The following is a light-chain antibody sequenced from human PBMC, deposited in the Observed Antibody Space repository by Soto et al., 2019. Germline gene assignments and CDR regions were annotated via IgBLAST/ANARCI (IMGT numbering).Light chain of an antibody. CDR3: QQYGSSPPLT. J-gene: IGKJ4*01. CDR1: QSVSSNY. CDR2: GAS. Sequence: EIVLTQSQGPLSLSPGERATLSCRASQSVSSNYLARYQQKPGQAPRLLIYGASSRATGIPDRFSGSGSGTEFTLTVSRLEPEDFVVYYCQQYGSSPPLTFGGGTKVEIK. V-gene: IGKV3-20*01.